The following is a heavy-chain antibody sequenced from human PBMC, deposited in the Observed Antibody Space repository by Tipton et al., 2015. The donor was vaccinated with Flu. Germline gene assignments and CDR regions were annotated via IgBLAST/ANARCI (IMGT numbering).Heavy chain of an antibody. CDR2: IIPIFGTA. Sequence: QLVQSGAEVKKPGSSVKVPCKASGGTFSSYAISWVRQAPGQGLEWMGRIIPIFGTANYAQKFQGRVTITADESTSTAYMELSSLRSEATAVYYCARGPDGGRWLGINWGHGALVTVSP. J-gene: IGHJ4*01. D-gene: IGHD5-24*01. CDR1: GGTFSSYA. V-gene: IGHV1-69*18. CDR3: ARGPDGGRWLGIN.